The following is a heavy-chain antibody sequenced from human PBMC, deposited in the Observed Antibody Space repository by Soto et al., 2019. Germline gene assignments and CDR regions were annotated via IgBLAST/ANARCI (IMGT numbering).Heavy chain of an antibody. CDR2: ISGTSTYT. Sequence: QVQLVESGGGLVKPGGSLRLSCAASGFSFSDYYMSWVRQAPGKGLEWLSYISGTSTYTNYADSVKGRFTISRDNAKRSLYLQMNSLRGEDTAIYYCAREGGWHPLDPWGQGTLVTVSS. J-gene: IGHJ5*02. D-gene: IGHD2-15*01. CDR3: AREGGWHPLDP. CDR1: GFSFSDYY. V-gene: IGHV3-11*06.